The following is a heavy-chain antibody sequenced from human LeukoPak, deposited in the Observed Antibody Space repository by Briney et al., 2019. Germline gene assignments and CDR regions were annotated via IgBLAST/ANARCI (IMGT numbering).Heavy chain of an antibody. D-gene: IGHD1-7*01. Sequence: SETLSLTCTVSGGSISSSSYYWGWLRQPPGKGLEWLGSIYYSGSTYYNPSLKSRVTISVKTSKKQFSLKLSSVTAADTAVYYCARRTHARDYWGQGTLVTVSS. CDR3: ARRTHARDY. V-gene: IGHV4-39*01. CDR2: IYYSGST. J-gene: IGHJ4*02. CDR1: GGSISSSSYY.